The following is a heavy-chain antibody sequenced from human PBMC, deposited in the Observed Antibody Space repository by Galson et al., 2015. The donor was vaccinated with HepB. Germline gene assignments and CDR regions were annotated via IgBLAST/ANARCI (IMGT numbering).Heavy chain of an antibody. CDR1: GGSISSYY. D-gene: IGHD6-19*01. V-gene: IGHV4-59*01. CDR3: ATLAVAGIFDY. J-gene: IGHJ4*02. CDR2: IYYSGST. Sequence: ETLSLTCTVSGGSISSYYWSWIRQPPGKGLEWIGYIYYSGSTNYNPSLKSRVTISVDTSKNQFSLKLSSVTAADTAVYYCATLAVAGIFDYWGQRTLVTVSS.